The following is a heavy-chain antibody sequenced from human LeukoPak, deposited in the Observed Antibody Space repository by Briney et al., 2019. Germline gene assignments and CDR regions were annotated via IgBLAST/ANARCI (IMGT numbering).Heavy chain of an antibody. J-gene: IGHJ4*02. CDR3: ARRGNYGDYFDY. D-gene: IGHD4-17*01. CDR1: GYTFTGYY. V-gene: IGHV1-2*02. Sequence: ASVKVSCKASGYTFTGYYMHWVRQAPGQGLEWMGWINPNSGSTNYAQKFQGRVTMTRDTSISTAFMDLSRLRSDDTAVYYCARRGNYGDYFDYWGQGTPVTVSS. CDR2: INPNSGST.